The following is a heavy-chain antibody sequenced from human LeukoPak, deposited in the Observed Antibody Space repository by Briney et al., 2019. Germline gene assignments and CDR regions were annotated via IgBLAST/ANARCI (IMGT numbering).Heavy chain of an antibody. Sequence: GGSLRLSCAASGFTFSSYEMNWVRQAPGKGLEWVSYITSSGSTIYYADSVKGRFTISRDNAKNSLYLQMNSLRAEDTAVYYCARAKGGDYGDYVWDYFDYWGQGTLVTVSS. CDR3: ARAKGGDYGDYVWDYFDY. CDR2: ITSSGSTI. D-gene: IGHD4-17*01. J-gene: IGHJ4*02. V-gene: IGHV3-48*03. CDR1: GFTFSSYE.